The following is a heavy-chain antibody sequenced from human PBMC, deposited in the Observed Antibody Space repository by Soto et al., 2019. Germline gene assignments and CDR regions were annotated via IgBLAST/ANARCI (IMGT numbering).Heavy chain of an antibody. J-gene: IGHJ6*02. CDR3: AKEWGLRFLEWSRMDV. Sequence: GGSLRLSCAASGFTFSSYGMHWVRQAPGKGLEWVAVISYDGSNKYYADSVKGRFTISRDNSKNTLYLQMNSLRAEDTAVYYCAKEWGLRFLEWSRMDVWGQGTTVTVSS. CDR1: GFTFSSYG. D-gene: IGHD3-3*01. V-gene: IGHV3-30*18. CDR2: ISYDGSNK.